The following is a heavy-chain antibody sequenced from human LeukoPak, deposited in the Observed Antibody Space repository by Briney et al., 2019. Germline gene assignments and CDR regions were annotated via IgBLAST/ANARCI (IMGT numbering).Heavy chain of an antibody. CDR3: AINYDSSGYYYGKFDY. J-gene: IGHJ4*02. CDR1: GYTLTSYG. CDR2: ISAYNGNT. Sequence: ASVKVSCKASGYTLTSYGISWVRQAPGQGLEWMGWISAYNGNTNYAQKLQGRVTMTTDTSTSTAYMELRSLRSDDTAVYYCAINYDSSGYYYGKFDYWGQGTLVTVSS. D-gene: IGHD3-22*01. V-gene: IGHV1-18*01.